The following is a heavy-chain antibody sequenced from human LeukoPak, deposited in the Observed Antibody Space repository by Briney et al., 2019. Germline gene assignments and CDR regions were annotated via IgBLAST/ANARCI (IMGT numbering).Heavy chain of an antibody. Sequence: ASMKVSCKASGYTFTSYDINWVRQATGQGLEWMGWMNPNSGNTGYAQKFQGRVTMTRNTSISTAYMELSSLRSEDTAVYYCARASGGLYSSSWYSRMYYGMDVWGQGTTVTVSS. J-gene: IGHJ6*02. CDR2: MNPNSGNT. V-gene: IGHV1-8*01. CDR1: GYTFTSYD. D-gene: IGHD6-13*01. CDR3: ARASGGLYSSSWYSRMYYGMDV.